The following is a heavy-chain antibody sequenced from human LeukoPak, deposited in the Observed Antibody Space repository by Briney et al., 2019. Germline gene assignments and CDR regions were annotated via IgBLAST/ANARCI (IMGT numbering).Heavy chain of an antibody. J-gene: IGHJ4*02. Sequence: GGSLRLSCAASGFSFSSYGMHWVRQAPGKGLEWVSGISGSGDNTYYADSVKGRFTISRDNSKNTLYVQVNSLGTEDTAAYYCAKGSYYDSSGSFYFDYWGQGTLVTVSS. CDR3: AKGSYYDSSGSFYFDY. D-gene: IGHD3-22*01. CDR1: GFSFSSYG. V-gene: IGHV3-23*01. CDR2: ISGSGDNT.